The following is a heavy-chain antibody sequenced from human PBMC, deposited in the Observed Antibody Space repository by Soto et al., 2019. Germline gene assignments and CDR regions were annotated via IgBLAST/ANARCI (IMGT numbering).Heavy chain of an antibody. D-gene: IGHD1-1*01. Sequence: QVQLQESGPGLVKPSETLSLTCTVSGGSISSYYWCWIRQPPGKGLEWIGFIYYSGSTNYIPSLNNRATISVDTSKNQFTLKVSTVTATETAVHYCARGTSALEFDYWGQGTLVTVSS. J-gene: IGHJ4*02. CDR3: ARGTSALEFDY. CDR2: IYYSGST. V-gene: IGHV4-59*08. CDR1: GGSISSYY.